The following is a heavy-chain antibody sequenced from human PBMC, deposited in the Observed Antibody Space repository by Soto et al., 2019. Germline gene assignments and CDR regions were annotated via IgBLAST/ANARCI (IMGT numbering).Heavy chain of an antibody. V-gene: IGHV4-31*03. Sequence: PSETLSLTCTVSGGSISSGGYYWSWIRQHPGKGLDWIGYIYYSGSTYYNPSLKSRFTLSVDTSKNQFSLKLSSVTAADTAVYYCARSDSPGYSNYYDYWGQGTLVTVSS. CDR3: ARSDSPGYSNYYDY. CDR1: GGSISSGGYY. D-gene: IGHD4-4*01. CDR2: IYYSGST. J-gene: IGHJ4*02.